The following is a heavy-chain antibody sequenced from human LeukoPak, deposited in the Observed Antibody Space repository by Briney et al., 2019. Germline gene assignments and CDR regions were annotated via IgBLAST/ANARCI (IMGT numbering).Heavy chain of an antibody. J-gene: IGHJ4*02. CDR1: GLTFSSYG. D-gene: IGHD2-2*01. V-gene: IGHV3-33*01. CDR2: IWYDGSNK. CDR3: ARDPADCSSTSCSAEYYFDY. Sequence: PGRSLRLSCAASGLTFSSYGMHWVRQAPGKGLEWVAVIWYDGSNKYYADSVEGRFTISRDNSKNTLYLQMNSLRAEDTAAYYCARDPADCSSTSCSAEYYFDYWGQGTLVAVSS.